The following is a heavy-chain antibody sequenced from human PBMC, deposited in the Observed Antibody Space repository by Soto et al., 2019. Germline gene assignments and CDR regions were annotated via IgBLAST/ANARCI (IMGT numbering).Heavy chain of an antibody. J-gene: IGHJ2*01. CDR2: IYYSGST. CDR1: GASISSGGYY. V-gene: IGHV4-31*03. D-gene: IGHD6-19*01. Sequence: QVQLQESGPGLVKPSQTLSLTCTVSGASISSGGYYWNWIRQHPGKGLEWIGYIYYSGSTYYNPNLNSRVTITVDTSKNEFSLKLSSVTAADTAVYYCARDGRGRGIAVAGRFWYFGLWGRGTLVTVSS. CDR3: ARDGRGRGIAVAGRFWYFGL.